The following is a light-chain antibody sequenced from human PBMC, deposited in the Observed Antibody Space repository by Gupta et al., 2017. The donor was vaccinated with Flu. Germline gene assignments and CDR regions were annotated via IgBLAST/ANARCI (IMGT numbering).Light chain of an antibody. CDR2: DAT. CDR3: QHSDTLPRT. V-gene: IGKV1-33*01. CDR1: HNINNY. J-gene: IGKJ3*01. Sequence: DIQMTKSPSSLSASVGHRVTITCQASHNINNYINWYQQKPGKAPKLLTYDATNLGTRVPSRCSGSRSRTYFTITISRLQHEDLATYFCQHSDTLPRTFGPGTKLDIK.